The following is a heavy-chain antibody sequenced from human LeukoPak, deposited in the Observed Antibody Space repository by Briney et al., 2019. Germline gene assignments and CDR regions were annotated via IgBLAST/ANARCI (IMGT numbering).Heavy chain of an antibody. CDR2: ISSNGGST. J-gene: IGHJ4*02. Sequence: GGSLRLPCSASGFTFSSYAMHWVRQAPGKGLEYVSAISSNGGSTYYADSVKGRFTISRDNSKNTLYLQMSSLRADDTAVYYCVKDCHGGLGGYYFDYWGQGTLVTVSS. D-gene: IGHD1-26*01. V-gene: IGHV3-64D*06. CDR1: GFTFSSYA. CDR3: VKDCHGGLGGYYFDY.